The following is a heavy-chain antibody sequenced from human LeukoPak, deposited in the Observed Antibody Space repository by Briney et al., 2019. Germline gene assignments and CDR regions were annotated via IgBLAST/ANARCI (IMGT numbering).Heavy chain of an antibody. V-gene: IGHV4-4*07. Sequence: SETLSLTCTVSGGSISGYYWTWIRQPAGTGLEWIGRMSTTGSPRYNPSLKSRVTMSAATSKNQFSLKLSSVTAAVTAVYYCARGYSYFDYWGQGTLVTVSS. D-gene: IGHD5-18*01. CDR1: GGSISGYY. CDR3: ARGYSYFDY. J-gene: IGHJ4*02. CDR2: MSTTGSP.